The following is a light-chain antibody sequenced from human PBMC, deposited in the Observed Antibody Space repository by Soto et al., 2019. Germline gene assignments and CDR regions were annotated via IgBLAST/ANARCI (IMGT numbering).Light chain of an antibody. CDR2: EVS. Sequence: QSVLTQPASVSGSPGQSITISCTGTSSDVGGYNYVSWYQQHPGKAPKLMIYEVSNRPSGVSNRFSGSKSGNTASLTISGLLAEDEADYYCSSYTSSSTDVFGTGTKLTVL. CDR1: SSDVGGYNY. V-gene: IGLV2-14*01. J-gene: IGLJ1*01. CDR3: SSYTSSSTDV.